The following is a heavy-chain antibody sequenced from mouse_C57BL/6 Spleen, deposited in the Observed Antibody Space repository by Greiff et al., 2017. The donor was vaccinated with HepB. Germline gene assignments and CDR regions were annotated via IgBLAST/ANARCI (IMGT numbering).Heavy chain of an antibody. D-gene: IGHD2-4*01. Sequence: VQLQQPGAELVRPGSSVKLSCKASGYTFTSYWMHWVKQRPIQGLEWIGNIDPSDSETHYNQKFKDKATLTVDKSSSTAYMQLSSLTSEDSAVYYCARGGDYDGGDYYAMDYWGQGTSVTVSS. CDR1: GYTFTSYW. CDR3: ARGGDYDGGDYYAMDY. J-gene: IGHJ4*01. V-gene: IGHV1-52*01. CDR2: IDPSDSET.